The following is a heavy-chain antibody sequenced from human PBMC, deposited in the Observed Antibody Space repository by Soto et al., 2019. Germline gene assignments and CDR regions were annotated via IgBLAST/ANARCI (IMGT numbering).Heavy chain of an antibody. D-gene: IGHD3-10*01. CDR3: ARFCITMVRGSFDY. J-gene: IGHJ4*02. Sequence: KASETLSLTCTVSGGSISSSSYYWGWIRQPPGKGLEWIGSIYYSGSTYYNPSLKSRVTISVDTSKNQFSLKLSSVTAADTAVYYCARFCITMVRGSFDYWGQGTLVTVSS. CDR1: GGSISSSSYY. V-gene: IGHV4-39*01. CDR2: IYYSGST.